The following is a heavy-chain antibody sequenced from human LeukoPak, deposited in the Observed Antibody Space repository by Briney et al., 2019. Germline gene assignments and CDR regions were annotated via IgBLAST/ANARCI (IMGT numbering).Heavy chain of an antibody. Sequence: SETLSLTCTVSGGSISSYYWSWIRQLPGKGLEWIGYIYYSGSTNYNPSLKSRVTISIDTSKNQFSLKLSSVTAADTAVYYCARRFSSGWGGYFDYWGQGTLVTVSS. V-gene: IGHV4-59*08. J-gene: IGHJ4*02. D-gene: IGHD6-19*01. CDR3: ARRFSSGWGGYFDY. CDR1: GGSISSYY. CDR2: IYYSGST.